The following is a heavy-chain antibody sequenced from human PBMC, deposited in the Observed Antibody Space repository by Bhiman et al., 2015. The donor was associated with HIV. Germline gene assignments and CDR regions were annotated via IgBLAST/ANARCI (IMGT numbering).Heavy chain of an antibody. CDR3: ARDSYGNDY. CDR1: GFIFSNYW. CDR2: INSDGSRT. D-gene: IGHD4-17*01. J-gene: IGHJ4*02. Sequence: EVQLVESGGGLVQPGGSLRLSCAASGFIFSNYWMHWVRQAPGMGLVWVSRINSDGSRTDYADSVKGRFTISRDNAKNTLYLEMNSLRADDTAVYYCARDSYGNDYWGQGTLVTVSS. V-gene: IGHV3-74*01.